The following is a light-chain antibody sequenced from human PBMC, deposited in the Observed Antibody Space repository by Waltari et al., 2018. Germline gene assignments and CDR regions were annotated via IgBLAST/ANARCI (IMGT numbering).Light chain of an antibody. CDR1: RSNIGAGYD. CDR3: QSYDSSLTGFWV. J-gene: IGLJ3*02. CDR2: GSI. Sequence: QSLLTQPPSVSGAPGQRIPISCTGSRSNIGAGYDVHWYQQFLGTPPKLLIFGSINRASGVPDRFSGSKSGTSASLAITGLQPEDEADYYCQSYDSSLTGFWVFGGGTKLTVV. V-gene: IGLV1-40*01.